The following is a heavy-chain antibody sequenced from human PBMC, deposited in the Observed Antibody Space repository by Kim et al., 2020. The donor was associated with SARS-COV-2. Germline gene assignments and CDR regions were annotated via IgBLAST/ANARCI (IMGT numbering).Heavy chain of an antibody. J-gene: IGHJ6*02. CDR3: AREPRYSSGWHSNLVPYYYGMDV. Sequence: SETLSLTCAVYGGSFSGYYWSWIRQPPGKGLEWIGEINHSGSTNYNPSLKSRVTISVDTSKNQFSLKLSSVTAADTAVYYCAREPRYSSGWHSNLVPYYYGMDVWGQGTTVTVSS. V-gene: IGHV4-34*01. CDR2: INHSGST. CDR1: GGSFSGYY. D-gene: IGHD6-19*01.